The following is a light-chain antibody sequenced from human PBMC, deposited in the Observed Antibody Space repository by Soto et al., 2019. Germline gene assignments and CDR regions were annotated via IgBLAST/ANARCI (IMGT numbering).Light chain of an antibody. V-gene: IGLV2-8*01. CDR3: SSYSGTNYHYA. CDR2: EVS. J-gene: IGLJ1*01. CDR1: SSDVGGYNY. Sequence: QSALTQPASVSGSPGQSITISCTGTSSDVGGYNYVSWYQHHPGKAPKLIIYEVSERPSGVPDRFSGSKSGNTASLTVSGLQADDEADYYCSSYSGTNYHYAFGTGTKVTVL.